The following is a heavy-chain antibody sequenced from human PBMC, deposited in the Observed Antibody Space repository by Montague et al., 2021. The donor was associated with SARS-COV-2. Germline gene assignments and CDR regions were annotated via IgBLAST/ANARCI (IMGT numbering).Heavy chain of an antibody. J-gene: IGHJ6*02. CDR3: ARMTTVTYPYYYYYGMDV. Sequence: PALVKPTQTLTLTCTFSGFSLSTSGMCVSWIRQPPGKALEWLALIDWDDDKYCSTSLETRLTISKDTSKNQVVLTMTNMDPMDTATYYCARMTTVTYPYYYYYGMDVWGQGTTVTVSS. V-gene: IGHV2-70*01. D-gene: IGHD4-17*01. CDR2: IDWDDDK. CDR1: GFSLSTSGMC.